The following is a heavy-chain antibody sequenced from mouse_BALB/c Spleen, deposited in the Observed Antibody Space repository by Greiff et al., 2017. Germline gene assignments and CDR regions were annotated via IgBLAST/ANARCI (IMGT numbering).Heavy chain of an antibody. Sequence: LVESGAELMKPGASVKISCKATGYTFSSYWIEWVKQRPGHGLEWIGEILPGSGSTNYNEKFKGKATFTADTSSNTAYMQLSSLTSEDSAVYYCARGKVREGYAMDYWGQGTSVTVAA. CDR3: ARGKVREGYAMDY. D-gene: IGHD2-14*01. V-gene: IGHV1-9*01. J-gene: IGHJ4*01. CDR2: ILPGSGST. CDR1: GYTFSSYW.